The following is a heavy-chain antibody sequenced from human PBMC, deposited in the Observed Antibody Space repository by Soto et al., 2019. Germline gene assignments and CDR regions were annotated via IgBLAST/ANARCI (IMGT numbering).Heavy chain of an antibody. CDR3: ARDPSSSSWPGWFDP. CDR2: IYYSGST. D-gene: IGHD6-6*01. J-gene: IGHJ5*02. V-gene: IGHV4-31*03. CDR1: GGSISSGGYY. Sequence: PSETLSLTCTVSGGSISSGGYYWSWIRQHPGKGLEWIGYIYYSGSTYYNPSLKSRVTISVDTSKNQFSLKLSSVTAADTAVYYCARDPSSSSWPGWFDPWGQGTLVTVSS.